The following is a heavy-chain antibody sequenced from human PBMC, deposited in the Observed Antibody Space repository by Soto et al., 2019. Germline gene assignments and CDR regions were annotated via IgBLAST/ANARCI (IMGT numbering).Heavy chain of an antibody. Sequence: QVQVQESGPGLVKPSGTLSLTCVVSGGSINNNFWSWVRQPPGKGLEWSGEIDQTGSINYNPSLRSRVTISVDKSKNQLSLKVDSVTAADTAFYYCVRGNDNYDFWNNWSLDPWGQGTLVTVSS. J-gene: IGHJ5*02. CDR3: VRGNDNYDFWNNWSLDP. V-gene: IGHV4-4*02. CDR2: IDQTGSI. CDR1: GGSINNNFW. D-gene: IGHD3-3*01.